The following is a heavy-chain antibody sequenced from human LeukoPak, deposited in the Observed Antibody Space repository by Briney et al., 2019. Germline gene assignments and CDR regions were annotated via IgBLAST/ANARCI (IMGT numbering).Heavy chain of an antibody. V-gene: IGHV3-23*01. CDR1: GFTFSSYA. Sequence: GGSLRLSCAASGFTFSSYAMSWVRQAPGKGLEWVSSISVSGGSTYYSESVRGRFTISGDNSKITLFLQMNSLRAEDTAVYYCAKVLGNWYFDLWGRGTLVTVSS. CDR3: AKVLGNWYFDL. CDR2: ISVSGGST. J-gene: IGHJ2*01.